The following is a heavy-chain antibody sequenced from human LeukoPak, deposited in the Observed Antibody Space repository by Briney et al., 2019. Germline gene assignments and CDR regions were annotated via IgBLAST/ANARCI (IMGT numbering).Heavy chain of an antibody. V-gene: IGHV3-21*01. Sequence: PGGSLRPSCAASGFTFSSYSMNWVRQAPGKGLEWVSSISSSSSYIYYADSVKGRFTIFRDSAKNSLYLQMNSLRAEDTAVYYCTRELPIVAWGQGTLVTVSS. CDR3: TRELPIVA. CDR2: ISSSSSYI. D-gene: IGHD2-15*01. J-gene: IGHJ5*02. CDR1: GFTFSSYS.